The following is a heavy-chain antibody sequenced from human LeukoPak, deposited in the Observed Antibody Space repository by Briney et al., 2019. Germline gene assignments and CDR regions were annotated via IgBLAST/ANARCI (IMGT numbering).Heavy chain of an antibody. CDR1: GYTFTGYY. CDR2: INPNSGGT. Sequence: GASVKVSCKASGYTFTGYYMHWVRQAPGQGLEWMGWINPNSGGTNFGQKFQGRVTMTRDTSITTAYMELSSLRSDDTAVYYCARDLLGATREGDSWGQGTLVTVSS. V-gene: IGHV1-2*02. CDR3: ARDLLGATREGDS. J-gene: IGHJ4*02. D-gene: IGHD1-26*01.